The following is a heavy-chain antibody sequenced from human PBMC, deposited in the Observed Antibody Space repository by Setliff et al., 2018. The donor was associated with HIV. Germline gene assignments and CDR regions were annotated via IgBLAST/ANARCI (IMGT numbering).Heavy chain of an antibody. CDR1: GYSISSGYY. D-gene: IGHD3-22*01. V-gene: IGHV4-38-2*02. Sequence: SETLSLTCTVSGYSISSGYYWGWIRQPPGKGLEWIGSIYHSGSTYYNPSLKSRVTISVDTSKNQFSLKLSSVTAADTAVYYCASTGDYDRKFDHWGQGALVTVSS. CDR2: IYHSGST. J-gene: IGHJ4*02. CDR3: ASTGDYDRKFDH.